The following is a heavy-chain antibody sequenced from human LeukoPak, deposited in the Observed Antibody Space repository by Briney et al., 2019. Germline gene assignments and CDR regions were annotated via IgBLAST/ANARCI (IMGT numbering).Heavy chain of an antibody. CDR1: GFTFSSYS. J-gene: IGHJ4*02. V-gene: IGHV3-21*01. Sequence: GGSLRLSCAASGFTFSSYSMNWVRQAPGKGLEWVSSISSSSSYIYYADSVKGRFTISRDNAKNSLYLQMNSLRAEDTAVYYCARDALDSSSYYYGYWGQGTLVSVSS. D-gene: IGHD3-22*01. CDR2: ISSSSSYI. CDR3: ARDALDSSSYYYGY.